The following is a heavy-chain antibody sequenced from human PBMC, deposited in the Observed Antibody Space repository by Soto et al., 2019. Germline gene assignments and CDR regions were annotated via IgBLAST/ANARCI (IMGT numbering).Heavy chain of an antibody. Sequence: GGSLRLSCAASGFTFSSYAMSWVRQAPEKGLEWVSAISGSGSSTYYADSVKGRFTISRDNSKNTLYLQMSSLRAEDTAVNYCAAYRVGPFDYWGQGTLVTVSS. D-gene: IGHD4-4*01. CDR1: GFTFSSYA. J-gene: IGHJ4*02. CDR3: AAYRVGPFDY. CDR2: ISGSGSST. V-gene: IGHV3-23*01.